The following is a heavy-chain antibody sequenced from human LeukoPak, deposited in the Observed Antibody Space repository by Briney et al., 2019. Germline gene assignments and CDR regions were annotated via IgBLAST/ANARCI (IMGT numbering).Heavy chain of an antibody. J-gene: IGHJ6*02. CDR3: ARNMSATRYYYYYGMDV. CDR1: GYTFTGYY. D-gene: IGHD2-15*01. CDR2: INPNSGGT. V-gene: IGHV1-2*06. Sequence: ASVKVSCKASGYTFTGYYLHWVRQAPGQGLEWMGRINPNSGGTNYAQKFQGRVTMTRDTSISTASMELSSLRSDDTAVYYCARNMSATRYYYYYGMDVWGQGTTVTVSS.